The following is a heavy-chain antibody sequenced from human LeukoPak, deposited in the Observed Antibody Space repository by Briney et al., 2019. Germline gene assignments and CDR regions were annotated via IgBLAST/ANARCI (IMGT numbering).Heavy chain of an antibody. V-gene: IGHV4-59*01. CDR1: GGSISSYF. J-gene: IGHJ6*02. D-gene: IGHD2-15*01. CDR2: IYYGGST. Sequence: PSETLSLTCTVSGGSISSYFWTWIRQPPGKGLEWIGNIYYGGSTRYNPSLKSRVSISADTSKNQFSLKLTSVTAADTAVYYCARFCSGGSCPDVWGQGTTVSVSS. CDR3: ARFCSGGSCPDV.